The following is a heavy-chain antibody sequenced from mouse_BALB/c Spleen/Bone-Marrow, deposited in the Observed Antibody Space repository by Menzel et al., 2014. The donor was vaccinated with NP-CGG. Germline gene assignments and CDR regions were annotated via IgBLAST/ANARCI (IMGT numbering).Heavy chain of an antibody. V-gene: IGHV1-7*01. CDR3: ARQITTVDYAMDY. Sequence: VRLMESGAELAKPGASVKMSCKAPGYTFTSYWMHWVKQRPGQGLEWIGYINPSTGYTEYNQKFKDKATLTADKSSSTAYMQLSSLTSEDSAVYYCARQITTVDYAMDYWGQGTSVTVSS. J-gene: IGHJ4*01. D-gene: IGHD1-1*01. CDR2: INPSTGYT. CDR1: GYTFTSYW.